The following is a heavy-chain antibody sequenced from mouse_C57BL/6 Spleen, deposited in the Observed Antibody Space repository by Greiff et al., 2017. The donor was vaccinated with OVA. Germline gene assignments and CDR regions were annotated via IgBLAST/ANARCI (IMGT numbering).Heavy chain of an antibody. CDR1: GYTFTSYW. CDR3: ARRDYDYDGLDY. J-gene: IGHJ2*01. D-gene: IGHD2-4*01. Sequence: QVHVKQPGAELVMPGASVKLSCKASGYTFTSYWMHWVKQRPGQGLEWIGEIDPSDSYTNYNQKFKGKSTLTVDKSSSTAYMQLSSLTSEDSAVYYCARRDYDYDGLDYWGQGTTLTVSS. CDR2: IDPSDSYT. V-gene: IGHV1-69*01.